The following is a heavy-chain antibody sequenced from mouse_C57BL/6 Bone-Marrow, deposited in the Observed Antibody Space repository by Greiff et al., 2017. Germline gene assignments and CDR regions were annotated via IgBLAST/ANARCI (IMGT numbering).Heavy chain of an antibody. Sequence: VQLQQSGAELARPGASVKLSCKASGYTFTSYGISWVKQRTGQGLEWIGEIYPRSGNTYYNEKFKGKDTLTADKSSSTAYMELRSLTSEVSAVYFCARRDYYGSSACAYWGQGTLVTVAA. D-gene: IGHD1-1*01. J-gene: IGHJ3*01. CDR2: IYPRSGNT. V-gene: IGHV1-81*01. CDR1: GYTFTSYG. CDR3: ARRDYYGSSACAY.